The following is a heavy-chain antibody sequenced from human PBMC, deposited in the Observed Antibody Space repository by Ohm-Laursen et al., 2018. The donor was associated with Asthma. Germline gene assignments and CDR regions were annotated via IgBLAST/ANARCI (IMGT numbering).Heavy chain of an antibody. CDR3: VRSVDDGGNSGDY. D-gene: IGHD4-23*01. CDR2: ISSSGSRL. CDR1: GFTFDDYA. J-gene: IGHJ4*02. V-gene: IGHV3-21*01. Sequence: SLRLSCAAAGFTFDDYAMHWVRQAPGKGLEWVSAISSSGSRLLYADSVRGRFTISRDNAKNSLSLQMNSPRAEDTAVYYCVRSVDDGGNSGDYWGQGTLVTVSS.